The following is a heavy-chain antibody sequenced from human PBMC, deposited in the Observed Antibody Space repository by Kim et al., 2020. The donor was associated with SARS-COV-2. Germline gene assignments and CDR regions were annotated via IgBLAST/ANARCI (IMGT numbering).Heavy chain of an antibody. D-gene: IGHD3-10*01. V-gene: IGHV1-18*01. J-gene: IGHJ4*02. CDR3: ARFEVQGVYDSPDY. Sequence: AQKLQGRVTMTTDTSTSTAYMELRSLRSDDTAVYYCARFEVQGVYDSPDYWGQGTLVTVSS.